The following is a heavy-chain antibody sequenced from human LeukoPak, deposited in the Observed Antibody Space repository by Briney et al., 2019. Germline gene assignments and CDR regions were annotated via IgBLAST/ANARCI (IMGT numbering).Heavy chain of an antibody. CDR3: AKEIYGDSTGGRFQH. D-gene: IGHD4-17*01. V-gene: IGHV3-21*04. J-gene: IGHJ1*01. Sequence: GGSLRLSCAASGFTFSSYSMNWVRQAPGKGLEWVSSISSSSSYIYYADSVKGRFAISRDNSKNTLYLQMNSLRAEGTAVYYCAKEIYGDSTGGRFQHWGRGTLVTVSS. CDR2: ISSSSSYI. CDR1: GFTFSSYS.